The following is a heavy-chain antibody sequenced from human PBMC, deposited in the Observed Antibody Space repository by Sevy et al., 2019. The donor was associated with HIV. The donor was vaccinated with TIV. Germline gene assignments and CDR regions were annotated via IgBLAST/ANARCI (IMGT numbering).Heavy chain of an antibody. Sequence: GGSLRLSCAASGFTVSSNYMSWVRQAPGKGLEWVSVIYSGGSTYYADSVKGRFTISIDNSKNTLYVQMHSMRAGDTAVYYCASGYYYDSSGPPAAAFDIWGQGTMVTVSS. J-gene: IGHJ3*02. CDR2: IYSGGST. D-gene: IGHD3-22*01. CDR1: GFTVSSNY. CDR3: ASGYYYDSSGPPAAAFDI. V-gene: IGHV3-53*01.